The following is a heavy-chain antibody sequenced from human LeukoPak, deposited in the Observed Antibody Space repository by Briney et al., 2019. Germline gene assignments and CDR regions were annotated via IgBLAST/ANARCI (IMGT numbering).Heavy chain of an antibody. CDR2: INTNTGNL. CDR1: GYTFTGYY. D-gene: IGHD3-3*01. Sequence: GASVKVSCKASGYTFTGYYMHWVRQAPGQGLEWMGWINTNTGNLTYVQGFTGRFVFSLDTSVSTAYLQISSLKAEDTAVYYCARGSYYDFWSGYWSPRYYYYMDVWGKGTTVTVSS. V-gene: IGHV7-4-1*02. J-gene: IGHJ6*03. CDR3: ARGSYYDFWSGYWSPRYYYYMDV.